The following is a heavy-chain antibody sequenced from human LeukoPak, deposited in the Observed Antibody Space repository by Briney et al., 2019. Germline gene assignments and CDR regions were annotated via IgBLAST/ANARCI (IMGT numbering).Heavy chain of an antibody. CDR1: GFTFSSHA. Sequence: GGSLRLSCAASGFTFSSHAMSWVRQAPGKGLEWVSGISGSGGSTYYAGSVKGRFTISRDNSENTLYLQMNSLRAEDTAVYYCATAYYYDSRGYDPVDYWGQGTLVTVSS. J-gene: IGHJ4*02. D-gene: IGHD3-22*01. V-gene: IGHV3-23*01. CDR3: ATAYYYDSRGYDPVDY. CDR2: ISGSGGST.